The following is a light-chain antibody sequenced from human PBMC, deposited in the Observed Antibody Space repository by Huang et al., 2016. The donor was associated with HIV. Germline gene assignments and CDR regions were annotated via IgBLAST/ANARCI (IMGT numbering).Light chain of an antibody. CDR3: QQLHAYPIT. J-gene: IGKJ5*01. CDR2: GAS. Sequence: HLTQSPPSLSASVGDSVFISCRASQDIATSLAWYQQRTGRAPKLLISGASTLQTGVPSRLSGDSAGTYFTLFISNLQPEDFATYYCQQLHAYPITFGQGTRLDIK. V-gene: IGKV1-13*02. CDR1: QDIATS.